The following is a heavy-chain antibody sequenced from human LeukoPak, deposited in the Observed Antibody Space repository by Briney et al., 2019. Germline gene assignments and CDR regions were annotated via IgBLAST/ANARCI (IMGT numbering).Heavy chain of an antibody. CDR1: GYTFTGYY. CDR2: INPKSGGT. Sequence: ASVKVSCKASGYTFTGYYMHWVRRAPGQGLEWMAWINPKSGGTNYAQQFQGRVTMTRDTSISTAYMEVNRLRSDDTAVYYCASHGSEYSSSWYYFQHWGQGTLVTVSS. CDR3: ASHGSEYSSSWYYFQH. V-gene: IGHV1-2*02. J-gene: IGHJ1*01. D-gene: IGHD6-13*01.